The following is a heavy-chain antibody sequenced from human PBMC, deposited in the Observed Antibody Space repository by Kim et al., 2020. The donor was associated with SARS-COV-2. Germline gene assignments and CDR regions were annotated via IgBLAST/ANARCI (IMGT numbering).Heavy chain of an antibody. D-gene: IGHD3-22*01. J-gene: IGHJ4*02. Sequence: SETLSLTCSVSGGSISSGGYYWTWIRQHPGKGLEWIGYIYYSGSTYYNPSLKSRVTISVHTSKNQFSLKLSSVTAADTAAYYCARSSCYLFDCWGQGTLV. CDR2: IYYSGST. CDR3: ARSSCYLFDC. V-gene: IGHV4-31*03. CDR1: GGSISSGGYY.